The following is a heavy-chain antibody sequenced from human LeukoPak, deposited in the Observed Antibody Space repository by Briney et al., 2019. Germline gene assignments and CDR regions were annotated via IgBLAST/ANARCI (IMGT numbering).Heavy chain of an antibody. D-gene: IGHD3-22*01. CDR2: ITGSSAST. V-gene: IGHV3-23*01. J-gene: IGHJ4*02. Sequence: GGSLRLSCAASGFTFSSYAMSWIRQAPGKGLEWVSSITGSSASTYYADSVKGRFTISRDNSKNALYLQMNSLRAEDTAVYFCAKLDYYDTHWGQGTLVTVSS. CDR1: GFTFSSYA. CDR3: AKLDYYDTH.